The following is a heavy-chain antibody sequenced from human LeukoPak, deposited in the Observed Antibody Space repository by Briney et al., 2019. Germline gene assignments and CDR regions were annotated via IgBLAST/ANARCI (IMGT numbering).Heavy chain of an antibody. V-gene: IGHV4-59*01. D-gene: IGHD3-9*01. CDR1: GGSISSYY. Sequence: PSETLSLTCTVSGGSISSYYWTWIRQPPGKGLEWIGKIYYSGSTNYNPSLQSRVTISADTSKNQFSLRLSSVTAADTAVYYCATILTGYSKAAFDIWGQGTMVTVSS. CDR2: IYYSGST. CDR3: ATILTGYSKAAFDI. J-gene: IGHJ3*02.